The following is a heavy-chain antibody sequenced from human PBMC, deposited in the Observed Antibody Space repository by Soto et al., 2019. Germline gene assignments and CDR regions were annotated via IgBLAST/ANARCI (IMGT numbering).Heavy chain of an antibody. CDR3: AKDRGGCSSTSCPPRLFDY. V-gene: IGHV3-23*01. D-gene: IGHD2-2*01. J-gene: IGHJ4*02. Sequence: EVQLWESGGGLVQPGGSLRLSCAAAGFTFSSYAMSWVRQVPGKGLEWVSGICGSGGSTYYADSVKGRFTISRDNSKNTLYLQMNSLRAEDTAVYYCAKDRGGCSSTSCPPRLFDYWGQGTLVTVSP. CDR2: ICGSGGST. CDR1: GFTFSSYA.